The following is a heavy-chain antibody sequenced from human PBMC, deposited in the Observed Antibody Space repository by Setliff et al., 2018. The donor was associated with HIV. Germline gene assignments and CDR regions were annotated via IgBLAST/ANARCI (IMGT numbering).Heavy chain of an antibody. J-gene: IGHJ4*02. Sequence: ASVKVSCKASGYTFTRYGISWVRQAPGQGLEWMGWISANNGNTNYAQKLQGRVTMTTDTSTSTAYMELSSLRSGDTAVYYCARARFLEWLPDYWGQGTLVTV. V-gene: IGHV1-18*01. D-gene: IGHD3-3*01. CDR3: ARARFLEWLPDY. CDR1: GYTFTRYG. CDR2: ISANNGNT.